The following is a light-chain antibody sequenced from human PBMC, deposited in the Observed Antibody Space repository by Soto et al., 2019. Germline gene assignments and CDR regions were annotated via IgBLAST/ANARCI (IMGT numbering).Light chain of an antibody. CDR3: CSYVGGYSYV. Sequence: QSALTQPASVSGSPGQSITISCTGTSSDVGGYNYVSWYQQHPGKAPKLMIYEVSNRPSGVSNRFSGSKSGNTASLTISGLQAEEEADYYCCSYVGGYSYVFGIGTKVTVL. CDR1: SSDVGGYNY. J-gene: IGLJ1*01. V-gene: IGLV2-14*01. CDR2: EVS.